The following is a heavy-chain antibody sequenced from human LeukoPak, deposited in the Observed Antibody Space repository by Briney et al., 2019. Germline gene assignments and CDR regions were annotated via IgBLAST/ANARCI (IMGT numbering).Heavy chain of an antibody. V-gene: IGHV3-23*01. D-gene: IGHD1-26*01. CDR2: ISGSGGST. Sequence: GGSLRLSCAASGFTFSSYAMSWVRQAPGKGLEWVSAISGSGGSTYYADSVKGRFTISRDNSKNTPYLQMNSLRAEDTDVYYCAKVGTTSGTDEGYFDYWGQGTLVTVSS. CDR3: AKVGTTSGTDEGYFDY. J-gene: IGHJ4*02. CDR1: GFTFSSYA.